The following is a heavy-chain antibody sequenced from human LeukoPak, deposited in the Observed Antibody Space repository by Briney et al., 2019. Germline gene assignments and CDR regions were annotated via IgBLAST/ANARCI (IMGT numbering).Heavy chain of an antibody. V-gene: IGHV1-2*02. CDR3: ASPLSMHQLLMSR. Sequence: ASVKVSCKASGYTFTGYYMHWVRQAPGQGPEWMGWINPNSGGTNYAQKFQGRVTMTRDTSISTAYMELSRLRSDDTAVYYCASPLSMHQLLMSRWGQGTLVTVPS. CDR2: INPNSGGT. CDR1: GYTFTGYY. J-gene: IGHJ4*02. D-gene: IGHD2-2*01.